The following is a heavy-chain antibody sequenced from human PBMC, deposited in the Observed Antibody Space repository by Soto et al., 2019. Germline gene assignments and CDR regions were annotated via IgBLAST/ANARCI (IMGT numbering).Heavy chain of an antibody. CDR3: ARSEDYYDSSGYYPNWFDP. CDR2: IYYSGNT. V-gene: IGHV4-61*01. Sequence: SETLSLTCTVSGGSVSSGSYYWRWIRQPPGKGLEWIGYIYYSGNTNYNPSLKSRVTISVDTSKNQFSLKLSSVTAADTAVYYCARSEDYYDSSGYYPNWFDPWGQGTLVTVSS. J-gene: IGHJ5*02. D-gene: IGHD3-22*01. CDR1: GGSVSSGSYY.